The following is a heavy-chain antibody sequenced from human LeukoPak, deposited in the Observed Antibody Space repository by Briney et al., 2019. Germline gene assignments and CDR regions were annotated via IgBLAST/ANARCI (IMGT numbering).Heavy chain of an antibody. CDR1: GGSISGYY. J-gene: IGHJ4*02. CDR2: IYNSGIT. CDR3: ARASGAFDY. V-gene: IGHV4-59*08. Sequence: PSETLSLTCTVSGGSISGYYWTWIRQLPGKGLEWIGYIYNSGITNYNPSLKSRVTVSVDTSKNQFSLRLTSVTAADTAVYYCARASGAFDYWGQGALVTVSS.